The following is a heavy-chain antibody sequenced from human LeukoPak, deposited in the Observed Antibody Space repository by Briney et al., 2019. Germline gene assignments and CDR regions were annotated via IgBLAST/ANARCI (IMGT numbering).Heavy chain of an antibody. V-gene: IGHV4-4*07. J-gene: IGHJ4*02. D-gene: IGHD4-17*01. CDR2: IYTSGST. CDR3: ARGNHDYGDHDY. CDR1: GVSISSYL. Sequence: SETLSLTCTVSGVSISSYLWSWIRQPAGKGLEWIGRIYTSGSTNYNPSLKSRVTMSVDTSKNQFSLRLSAVNAADTAVYYCARGNHDYGDHDYWGQGTPVTVSS.